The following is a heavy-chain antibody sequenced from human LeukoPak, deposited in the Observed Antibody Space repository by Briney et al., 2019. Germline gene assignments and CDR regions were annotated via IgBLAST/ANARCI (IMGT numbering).Heavy chain of an antibody. CDR3: ARDSPGYLAYDS. D-gene: IGHD1-1*01. Sequence: VGSLRLSCAASGFTFSTYWMTWVRQAPGKGPEWVANIKEDGSATYYVDSVKGRFTISRDNAKKSLYLQMNSLRAQDTAVYYCARDSPGYLAYDSWGQGTLVTVSS. CDR2: IKEDGSAT. CDR1: GFTFSTYW. V-gene: IGHV3-7*04. J-gene: IGHJ4*02.